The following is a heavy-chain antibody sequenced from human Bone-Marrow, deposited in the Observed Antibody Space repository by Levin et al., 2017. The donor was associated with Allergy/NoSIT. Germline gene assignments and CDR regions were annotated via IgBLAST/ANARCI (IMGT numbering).Heavy chain of an antibody. J-gene: IGHJ3*01. V-gene: IGHV4-4*02. CDR1: GDSITMRYW. CDR2: IYFNGDT. CDR3: ARTERWQDTRDAYDA. Sequence: PSETLSLTCAVSGDSITMRYWWTWIRQPPGERLEWIGEIYFNGDTNYNPSLKNRVTLSVDTSTNQFSLRLTSVTAADTALYFCARTERWQDTRDAYDAWGQGRMVTVSS. D-gene: IGHD5-24*01.